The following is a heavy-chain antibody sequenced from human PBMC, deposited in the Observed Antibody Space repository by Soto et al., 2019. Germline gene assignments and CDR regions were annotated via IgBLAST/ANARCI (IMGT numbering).Heavy chain of an antibody. D-gene: IGHD3-10*01. Sequence: EVQLVESGGGLVKPGGSLRLSCAASGFTLSNAWMNWVRQAPGKGLEWVGRIKSKTDGGTTDYAAPVKGRFTISRDDSKNKLHLQMNSIQTEDTALYYCTTAPPPWLVRGGHSDNNWVDPWGQGSLVTVSS. CDR1: GFTLSNAW. V-gene: IGHV3-15*01. CDR2: IKSKTDGGTT. J-gene: IGHJ5*02. CDR3: TTAPPPWLVRGGHSDNNWVDP.